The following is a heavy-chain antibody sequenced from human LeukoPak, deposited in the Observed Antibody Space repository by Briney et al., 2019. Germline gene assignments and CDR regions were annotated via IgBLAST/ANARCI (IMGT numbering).Heavy chain of an antibody. Sequence: SETLSLTCTVSGGSLSGYYWSWIRQPPGKGLEWIGEINHSGSTNYNPSLKSRVTISVDTSKNQFSLKLSSVTAADTAVYYCARDLIAAAGTYWGQGTLVTVSS. V-gene: IGHV4-34*01. J-gene: IGHJ4*02. CDR1: GGSLSGYY. CDR3: ARDLIAAAGTY. D-gene: IGHD6-13*01. CDR2: INHSGST.